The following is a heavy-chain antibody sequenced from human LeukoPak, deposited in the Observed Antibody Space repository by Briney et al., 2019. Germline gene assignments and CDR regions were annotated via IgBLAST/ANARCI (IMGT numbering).Heavy chain of an antibody. CDR1: GFTFSSYA. D-gene: IGHD2-2*02. Sequence: GGSLRLSCAASGFTFSSYAMSWVRRAPGKGLEWVSAISGSGGSTYYADSVKGRFTISRDNSKNTLYLQMNSLRAEDTAVYYCAKDGKVVPAAIPLDAFDIWGQGTMVTVSS. J-gene: IGHJ3*02. CDR2: ISGSGGST. CDR3: AKDGKVVPAAIPLDAFDI. V-gene: IGHV3-23*01.